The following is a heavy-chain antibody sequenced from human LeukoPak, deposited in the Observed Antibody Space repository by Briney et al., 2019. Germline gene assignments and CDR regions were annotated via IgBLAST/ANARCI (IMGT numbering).Heavy chain of an antibody. CDR1: GYTFTSYG. V-gene: IGHV1-18*01. J-gene: IGHJ3*02. Sequence: ASVKVSCKASGYTFTSYGISWVRQAPGQGLEWMEWISAYNGNTNYAQKLQGRVTVTRNTSISTAYMELSSLRSEDTAVYYCARPGDILTGYSGDAFDIWGQGTMVTVSS. CDR3: ARPGDILTGYSGDAFDI. CDR2: ISAYNGNT. D-gene: IGHD3-9*01.